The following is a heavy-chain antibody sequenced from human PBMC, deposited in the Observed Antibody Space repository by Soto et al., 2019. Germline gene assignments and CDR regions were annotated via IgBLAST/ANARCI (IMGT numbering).Heavy chain of an antibody. CDR1: GFTFSDSA. D-gene: IGHD3-16*01. V-gene: IGHV3-23*01. CDR3: VKRSHSSEHDGFPA. J-gene: IGHJ1*01. Sequence: GGSLRLSCAASGFTFSDSAMTWVRQAPGKGLEWVSVISGSGVSTYYADSVRGRFTISRDNSQNMVYLQMNSLRPEDTALYYCVKRSHSSEHDGFPAWGQRTQVTVSA. CDR2: ISGSGVST.